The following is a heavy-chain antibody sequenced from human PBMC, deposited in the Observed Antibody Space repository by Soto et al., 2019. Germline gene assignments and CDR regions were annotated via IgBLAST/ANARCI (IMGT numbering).Heavy chain of an antibody. CDR2: ISSTTNYI. CDR1: GFTFTRYS. D-gene: IGHD1-7*01. V-gene: IGHV3-21*06. CDR3: ARESEELTSKFGY. J-gene: IGHJ4*02. Sequence: PGWSLRLSCAASGFTFTRYSMNWVRQAPGKGLEWVSSISSTTNYIYYGDSMKGRFTISRDNAKNSQYLEMNSLGAEDTAVYYCARESEELTSKFGYWGQGTLVTVSS.